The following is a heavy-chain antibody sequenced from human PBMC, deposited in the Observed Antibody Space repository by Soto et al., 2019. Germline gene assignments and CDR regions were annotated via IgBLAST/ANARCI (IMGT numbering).Heavy chain of an antibody. CDR1: GGSFSGYY. Sequence: SETLSLTCAVYGGSFSGYYWSWIRQPPGKGLEWIGEINHSGSTNYNPSLKSRVTISVDTSKNQFSLKLSSVTAADTAVYYCARDHLSEDFWIGYYYYYYGMDVWGQGTTVTVSS. CDR3: ARDHLSEDFWIGYYYYYYGMDV. V-gene: IGHV4-34*01. J-gene: IGHJ6*02. D-gene: IGHD3-3*01. CDR2: INHSGST.